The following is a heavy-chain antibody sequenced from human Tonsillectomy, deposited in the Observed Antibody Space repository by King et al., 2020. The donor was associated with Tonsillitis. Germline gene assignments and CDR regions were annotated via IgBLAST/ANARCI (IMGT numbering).Heavy chain of an antibody. D-gene: IGHD6-13*01. J-gene: IGHJ4*02. Sequence: QLVQSGGGVVQPGGSLRLSCAASGFTFSSYGMHWVRQAPGKGLEWVAFIRYDGSNKYYADSVKGRLTISRDNSKNTLYLQMNSLRAEDTAVYYCAKDHRIAAAGTEFDYWGQGTLVTVSS. CDR2: IRYDGSNK. CDR1: GFTFSSYG. CDR3: AKDHRIAAAGTEFDY. V-gene: IGHV3-30*02.